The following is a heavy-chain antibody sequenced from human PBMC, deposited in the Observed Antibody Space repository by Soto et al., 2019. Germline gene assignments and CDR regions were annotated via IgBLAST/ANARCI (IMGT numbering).Heavy chain of an antibody. Sequence: GGSLRLSCAASGITVITNYFSWVRQAPGQGLEWVSGIYSDGSTHYADSVKGRFTISRDNSKNTLSLQMNTLRAEDTGVYYCTRDPTPRIVTDYSGQGTLVPVSS. CDR1: GITVITNY. CDR2: IYSDGST. D-gene: IGHD2-21*01. CDR3: TRDPTPRIVTDY. J-gene: IGHJ4*02. V-gene: IGHV3-66*01.